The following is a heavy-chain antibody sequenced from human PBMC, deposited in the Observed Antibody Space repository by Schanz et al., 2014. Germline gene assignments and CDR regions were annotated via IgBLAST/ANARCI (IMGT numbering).Heavy chain of an antibody. CDR3: ARVRAYDYGAEAHGMDV. Sequence: EVQMLESGGGLVQPGGSLRLSCAASGFAFSAYSMNWVRQAPGKGLEWVSSISSSGSYIYFPDSVKGRFTISRDNAKNSLYLQMSSLRAEDTAVYYCARVRAYDYGAEAHGMDVWGHGTTVTFSS. J-gene: IGHJ6*02. D-gene: IGHD4-17*01. V-gene: IGHV3-21*01. CDR1: GFAFSAYS. CDR2: ISSSGSYI.